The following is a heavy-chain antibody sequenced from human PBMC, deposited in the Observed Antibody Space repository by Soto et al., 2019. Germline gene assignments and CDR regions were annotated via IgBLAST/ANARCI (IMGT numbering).Heavy chain of an antibody. CDR1: GFTFSSYA. V-gene: IGHV3-23*01. D-gene: IGHD5-18*01. CDR3: AKVSVGYSYGFESYYYYGMDV. CDR2: ISGSSGST. Sequence: EVQLLESGGGLVQPGGSLRLSCAASGFTFSSYAMSWVRQAPGKGLEWVSAISGSSGSTYYADSVKGRFTISIDNSKNTLYLQMNSLRAEDTAVYYCAKVSVGYSYGFESYYYYGMDVWGQGTTVTVSS. J-gene: IGHJ6*02.